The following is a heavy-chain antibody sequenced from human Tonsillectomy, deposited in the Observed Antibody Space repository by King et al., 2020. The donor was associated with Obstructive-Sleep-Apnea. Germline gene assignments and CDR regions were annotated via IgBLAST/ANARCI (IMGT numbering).Heavy chain of an antibody. V-gene: IGHV3-30*02. J-gene: IGHJ3*02. CDR2: IRYDGSNK. Sequence: QLVQSGGGVVQPGRSLRLSCAASGFTFSSYGMHWVRQAPGKGLEWVAFIRYDGSNKYYADSVKGRFTISRDNSKNTLYLQMNSLRAEDTAVYYCAKDDSSGYYEEINAFDIWGQGTMVTVSS. D-gene: IGHD3-22*01. CDR1: GFTFSSYG. CDR3: AKDDSSGYYEEINAFDI.